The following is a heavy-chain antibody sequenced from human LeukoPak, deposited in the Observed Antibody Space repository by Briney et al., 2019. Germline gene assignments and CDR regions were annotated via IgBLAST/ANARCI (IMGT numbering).Heavy chain of an antibody. J-gene: IGHJ5*02. CDR2: ISAYNGNT. D-gene: IGHD3-22*01. CDR1: GYTFTSYG. V-gene: IGHV1-18*01. CDR3: ARGVYYYDSSGPRFWFDP. Sequence: ASVKVSCMASGYTFTSYGISWVRQAPGQGLEWMGWISAYNGNTNYAQKLQGRVTMTTDTSTSTAYMELRSLRSDDTAVYYCARGVYYYDSSGPRFWFDPWGQGTLVTVSS.